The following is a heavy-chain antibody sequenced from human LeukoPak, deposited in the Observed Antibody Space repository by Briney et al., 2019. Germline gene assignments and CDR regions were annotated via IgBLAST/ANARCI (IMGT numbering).Heavy chain of an antibody. CDR2: IYSGGST. CDR3: ARAQTTVAWFDP. CDR1: GFTVSSNY. V-gene: IGHV3-66*01. D-gene: IGHD4-23*01. Sequence: GGSLRLSCAASGFTVSSNYMSWVRQAPGKGLEWVSVIYSGGSTYYADSVKGRFTISRDNSKYTLYLQMNSLRAEDTAVYYCARAQTTVAWFDPWGQGTLVTVSS. J-gene: IGHJ5*02.